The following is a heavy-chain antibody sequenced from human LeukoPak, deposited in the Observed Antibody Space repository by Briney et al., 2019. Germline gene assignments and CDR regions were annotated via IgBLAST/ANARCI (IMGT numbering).Heavy chain of an antibody. Sequence: GGSLRLPCAASGFTFSSYSMNWVRQAPGKGLEWVSSISSSSSYIYYANSVKGRFTISRDNAKNSLYLQMNSLRAEDTAVYCCARAEYYYYGMDVWGQGTTVTVSS. V-gene: IGHV3-21*01. J-gene: IGHJ6*02. CDR2: ISSSSSYI. CDR1: GFTFSSYS. CDR3: ARAEYYYYGMDV.